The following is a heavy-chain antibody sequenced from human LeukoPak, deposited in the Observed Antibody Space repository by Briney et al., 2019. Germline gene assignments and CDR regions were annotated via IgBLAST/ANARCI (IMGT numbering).Heavy chain of an antibody. Sequence: ASVKVSCKASGYTFTGYYMHRVRQAPGQGLEWMGWINPNSGGTNYAQKFQGRVTMTRDTSISTAYMELSRLRSDDTAVYYCARDRTRYCSSSSCPLDYWGQGTLVTVSS. CDR3: ARDRTRYCSSSSCPLDY. CDR2: INPNSGGT. V-gene: IGHV1-2*02. CDR1: GYTFTGYY. D-gene: IGHD2-2*01. J-gene: IGHJ4*02.